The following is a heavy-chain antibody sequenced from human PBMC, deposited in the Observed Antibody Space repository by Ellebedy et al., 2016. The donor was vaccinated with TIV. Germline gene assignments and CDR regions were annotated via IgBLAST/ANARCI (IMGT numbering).Heavy chain of an antibody. J-gene: IGHJ4*02. CDR2: IYYSGST. CDR3: ARPRWELGVDY. Sequence: MPSETLSLTCTVSGGSISSYYWSWIRQPPGKGLEWIGYIYYSGSTNYNPSLKSRVTISVDTSKNQFSLKLSSVTAADTAVYYCARPRWELGVDYWGQGTLVTVSS. D-gene: IGHD3-10*01. CDR1: GGSISSYY. V-gene: IGHV4-59*01.